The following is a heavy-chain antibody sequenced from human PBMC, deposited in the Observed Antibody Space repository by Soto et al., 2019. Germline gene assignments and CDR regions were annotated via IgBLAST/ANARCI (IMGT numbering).Heavy chain of an antibody. CDR1: GGSVSSGSYY. CDR3: ARRPYYDSSGYPFDY. Sequence: PSETLSLTCTVSGGSVSSGSYYWSWIRQPPGKGLEWIGYIYYSGSTNYNPSLKSRVTISVDTSKNQFSLKLSSVTAADTAVYYCARRPYYDSSGYPFDYRGQGTLVTVSS. CDR2: IYYSGST. D-gene: IGHD3-22*01. V-gene: IGHV4-61*01. J-gene: IGHJ4*02.